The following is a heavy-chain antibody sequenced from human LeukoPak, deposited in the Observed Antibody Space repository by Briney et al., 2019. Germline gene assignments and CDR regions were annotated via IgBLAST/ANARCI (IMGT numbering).Heavy chain of an antibody. CDR3: ARDQGVPYSYGLAAFDI. CDR1: GFTVSSNY. Sequence: PGGSLRLSCAASGFTVSSNYMSWVRQAPGKGLEWVSVIYSGGSTYYADSVKGRFTISRDNSKNTLYLQMNSLRAEDTAVYYCARDQGVPYSYGLAAFDIWGQGTMVTVSS. J-gene: IGHJ3*02. CDR2: IYSGGST. V-gene: IGHV3-53*05. D-gene: IGHD5-18*01.